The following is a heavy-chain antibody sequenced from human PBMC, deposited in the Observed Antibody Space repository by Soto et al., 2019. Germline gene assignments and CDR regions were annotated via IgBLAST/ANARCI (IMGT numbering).Heavy chain of an antibody. CDR3: AREFRYCSSTSCYGFDI. J-gene: IGHJ3*02. CDR1: GYTFTGYY. V-gene: IGHV1-2*04. Sequence: ASVKVSCKASGYTFTGYYMHWVRQAPGQGLEWMGWINPNSGGTNYAQKFQGWVTMTRDTSISTAYMELSRLRSDDTAVYYYAREFRYCSSTSCYGFDIWGQGTMVTVSS. CDR2: INPNSGGT. D-gene: IGHD2-2*01.